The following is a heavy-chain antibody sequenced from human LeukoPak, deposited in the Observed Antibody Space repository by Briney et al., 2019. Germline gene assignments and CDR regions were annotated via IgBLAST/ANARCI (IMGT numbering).Heavy chain of an antibody. CDR3: ARRGHYDISTYDY. V-gene: IGHV1-2*02. CDR2: INPNSGGT. D-gene: IGHD3-9*01. Sequence: GASVKVSCKASGYAFTGYYMHWVRQAPGQGLEWMGWINPNSGGTNYAQKFQGRVTMTRDTSISTAYMELSRLRSDDTAVYYCARRGHYDISTYDYWGQGTLVTVSS. CDR1: GYAFTGYY. J-gene: IGHJ4*02.